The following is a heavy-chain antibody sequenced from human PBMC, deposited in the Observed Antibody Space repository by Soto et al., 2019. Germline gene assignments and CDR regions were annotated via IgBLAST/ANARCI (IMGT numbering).Heavy chain of an antibody. J-gene: IGHJ5*02. Sequence: QVQLVQSGAEVKKPGASVKVSCKASGYTFTSYGISWVRQAPGQGLEWMGWISAYNGNTNYAQKLQGRVTMTTDTSTSTAYMELRSLRSDDTAVYYCASVPRITIFGVVPTFDPWGQGTLVNVSS. CDR3: ASVPRITIFGVVPTFDP. CDR1: GYTFTSYG. D-gene: IGHD3-3*01. V-gene: IGHV1-18*01. CDR2: ISAYNGNT.